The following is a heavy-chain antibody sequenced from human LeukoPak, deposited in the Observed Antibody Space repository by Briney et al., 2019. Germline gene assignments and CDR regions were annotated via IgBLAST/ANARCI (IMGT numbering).Heavy chain of an antibody. CDR2: IIPIFGTA. V-gene: IGHV1-69*05. J-gene: IGHJ4*02. CDR1: GGTFSSYA. D-gene: IGHD6-6*01. Sequence: SVKVSCKASGGTFSSYAIGWVRQAPGQGLEWMGGIIPIFGTANYAQKFQGRVTITTDESTSTAYMELSSLRSEDTAVYYCARGGNSIDRNFDYWGQGTLVTVSS. CDR3: ARGGNSIDRNFDY.